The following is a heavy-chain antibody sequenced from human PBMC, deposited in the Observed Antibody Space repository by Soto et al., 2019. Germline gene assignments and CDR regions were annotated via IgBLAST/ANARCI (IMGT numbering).Heavy chain of an antibody. V-gene: IGHV1-69*06. CDR3: ARGGWVRRGITGKRPFNY. CDR1: GGTFSSYA. D-gene: IGHD1-20*01. CDR2: IIPIFGTA. J-gene: IGHJ4*02. Sequence: SVKVSCKASGGTFSSYAISWVRQAPVQGLEWMGGIIPIFGTANYAQKFQGRVTITADKCTSTAYMELSSLRSEDTAVYYCARGGWVRRGITGKRPFNYWGQGTLVTVSS.